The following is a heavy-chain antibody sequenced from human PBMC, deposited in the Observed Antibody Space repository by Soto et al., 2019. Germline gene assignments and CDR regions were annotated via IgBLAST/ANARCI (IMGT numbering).Heavy chain of an antibody. V-gene: IGHV4-31*03. Sequence: QVQLQESGPGLVKPSQTQSLTCTVSGGSISSGGYYWSWIRQHPGKGLEWIGYIYYSGSTYYNPSLKSRVTISVDTSKNQFSLKLSSVTAADTAVYYCARDVARGGNFDYWGQGTLVTVSS. J-gene: IGHJ4*02. CDR1: GGSISSGGYY. D-gene: IGHD3-16*01. CDR2: IYYSGST. CDR3: ARDVARGGNFDY.